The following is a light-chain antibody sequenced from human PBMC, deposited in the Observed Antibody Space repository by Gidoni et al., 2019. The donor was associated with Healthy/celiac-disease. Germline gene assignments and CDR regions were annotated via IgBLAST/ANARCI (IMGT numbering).Light chain of an antibody. CDR1: SSDVGGYNY. V-gene: IGLV2-14*03. CDR2: DVS. CDR3: SSYTSSSTYV. Sequence: QSALTQPASVSGSPGQSITISCTGTSSDVGGYNYVSWCQQHPGKASKLMIYDVSNRPSGVSNRFSGSKSGNTASLTISGLQAEDEADYYCSSYTSSSTYVFGTGTKVTVL. J-gene: IGLJ1*01.